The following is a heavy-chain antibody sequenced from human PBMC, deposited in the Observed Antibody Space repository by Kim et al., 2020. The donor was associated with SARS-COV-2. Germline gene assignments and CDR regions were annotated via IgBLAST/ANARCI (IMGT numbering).Heavy chain of an antibody. V-gene: IGHV3-13*01. Sequence: GGSLRLSCAASGFTFSSYDMHWVRQATGKGLEWVSAIGTAGDTYYPGSVKGRFTISRENAKNSLYLQMNSLRAGDTAVYYCARADILTGRGYRYYYGMDVWGQGTTVTVSS. CDR1: GFTFSSYD. CDR3: ARADILTGRGYRYYYGMDV. J-gene: IGHJ6*02. CDR2: IGTAGDT. D-gene: IGHD3-9*01.